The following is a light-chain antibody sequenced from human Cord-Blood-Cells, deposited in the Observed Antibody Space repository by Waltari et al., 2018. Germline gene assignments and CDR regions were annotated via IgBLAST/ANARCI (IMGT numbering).Light chain of an antibody. Sequence: VSPGERATLSCRASQSVSSNLAWYQQKPGQAPRLLIYGASTRATGIPARFSGSGSGTEFTLTISSLQSEDFAVYYCQQYNNWPPVYTFGQGTKLEIK. CDR1: QSVSSN. CDR3: QQYNNWPPVYT. CDR2: GAS. V-gene: IGKV3-15*01. J-gene: IGKJ2*01.